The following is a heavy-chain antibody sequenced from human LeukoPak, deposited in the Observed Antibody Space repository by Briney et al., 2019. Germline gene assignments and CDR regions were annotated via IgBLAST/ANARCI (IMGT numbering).Heavy chain of an antibody. J-gene: IGHJ4*02. D-gene: IGHD4-17*01. Sequence: ASVKVSCKASVYTFTSYDINSVRQATGQGREWMGWMNPNSGNTGYAQKFQGRVTMTRNTSISTAYMELSSLRSEDTAVYYCARGGDYGDYDGYWGQGTLVTVSS. CDR2: MNPNSGNT. CDR3: ARGGDYGDYDGY. V-gene: IGHV1-8*01. CDR1: VYTFTSYD.